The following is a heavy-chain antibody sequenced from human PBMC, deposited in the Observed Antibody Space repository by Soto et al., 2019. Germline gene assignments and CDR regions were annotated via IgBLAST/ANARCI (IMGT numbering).Heavy chain of an antibody. CDR3: ARGAAAGVDYGMDV. Sequence: QVQLQESGPGLVKPSETLSLTCTVSGGSMSSYYWSWIRQPAGEGLEWIGRIYSSGGTNYNPSLKSRVCISKDTSKKQFSLKLNLVTAADTAVYYCARGAAAGVDYGMDVWGRGTTVTVS. D-gene: IGHD6-13*01. CDR2: IYSSGGT. V-gene: IGHV4-4*07. CDR1: GGSMSSYY. J-gene: IGHJ6*02.